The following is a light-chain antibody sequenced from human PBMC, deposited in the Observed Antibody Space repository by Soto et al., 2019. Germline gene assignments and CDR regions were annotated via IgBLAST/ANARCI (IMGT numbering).Light chain of an antibody. CDR1: QSVSSSN. Sequence: NVVTQSPGTLSLSPGDRRTLYCRASQSVSSSNLAWYQHKPGQAPRLLIYAASSRATGSPDRFSGGGSGTDFTLTISSLQPDDAAVYYCQQRSNWPPITFGQGTRLEI. V-gene: IGKV3D-20*02. J-gene: IGKJ5*01. CDR2: AAS. CDR3: QQRSNWPPIT.